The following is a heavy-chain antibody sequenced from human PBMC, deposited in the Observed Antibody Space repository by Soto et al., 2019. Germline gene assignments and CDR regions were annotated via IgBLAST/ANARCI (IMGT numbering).Heavy chain of an antibody. J-gene: IGHJ5*02. V-gene: IGHV4-39*01. CDR1: AGSISRSIYY. Sequence: LXLAGTISAGSISRSIYYWVWIRQPPGNELEWIGSIYYSGSTYYNPSLRSRVTISVDTSKNQFSLKLSSVTAADTAVYYCASADRELWFGEQNWFDPWGQGTLVTVAS. CDR2: IYYSGST. CDR3: ASADRELWFGEQNWFDP. D-gene: IGHD3-10*01.